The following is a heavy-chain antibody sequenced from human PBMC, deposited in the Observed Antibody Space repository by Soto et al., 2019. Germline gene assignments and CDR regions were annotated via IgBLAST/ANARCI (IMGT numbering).Heavy chain of an antibody. CDR2: IIPIFGTA. J-gene: IGHJ5*02. V-gene: IGHV1-69*12. CDR1: GGTFSSYA. D-gene: IGHD4-17*01. Sequence: QVQLVQSGAEVKKPGSSVKVSCKASGGTFSSYAISWVRQAPGQGLEWMGGIIPIFGTANYAQKFQGRVTITADEATSTADLELSSRWSADTAVYYCAREADGDDHDWFDPWGQGTLVAV. CDR3: AREADGDDHDWFDP.